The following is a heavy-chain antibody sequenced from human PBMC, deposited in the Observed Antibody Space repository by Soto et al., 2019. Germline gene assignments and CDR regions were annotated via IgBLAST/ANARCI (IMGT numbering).Heavy chain of an antibody. V-gene: IGHV3-33*01. CDR3: ARDRDYFDTSGYYYYFDH. J-gene: IGHJ4*02. Sequence: VQLVESGGGVVQPGRSLRLSCEASGFTFSSYGMHWVRQAPGKGLEWVAVIWYDGSKKYYGDSVKGRFTISRDNSKNTVYLQMNSLRAEDTAVFYCARDRDYFDTSGYYYYFDHWGQGTLVTVAS. CDR1: GFTFSSYG. D-gene: IGHD3-22*01. CDR2: IWYDGSKK.